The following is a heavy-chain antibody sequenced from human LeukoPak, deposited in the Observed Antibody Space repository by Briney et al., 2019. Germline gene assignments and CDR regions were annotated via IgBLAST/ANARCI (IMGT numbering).Heavy chain of an antibody. CDR2: IKEDGGES. Sequence: PGVSLTLSCAASGLTISRSWMSWLPQAPGKGLEGVANIKEDGGESDYVDSVKGRFTISRDNAKNLLYMQMNSLRAKDTAVYYCAREPDYYGSGSPTGDDPWGQGTLVTVSS. CDR1: GLTISRSW. V-gene: IGHV3-7*05. D-gene: IGHD3-10*01. CDR3: AREPDYYGSGSPTGDDP. J-gene: IGHJ5*02.